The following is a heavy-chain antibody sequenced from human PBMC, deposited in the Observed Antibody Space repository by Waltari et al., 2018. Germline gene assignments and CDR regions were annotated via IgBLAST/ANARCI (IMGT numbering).Heavy chain of an antibody. D-gene: IGHD4-17*01. CDR2: IKYDGSAT. CDR1: GFSFSPYW. V-gene: IGHV3-7*03. CDR3: VKDGDYSLPAYDAFDI. Sequence: EVQLTESGGGLVQPGGSLRLPCAAPGFSFSPYWMTWVRQAPGKGLEWVANIKYDGSATYHADSVNGRFSISRDNAKNSLYLQMNSVSAEDTAIYYCVKDGDYSLPAYDAFDIWGPGTMVSVSS. J-gene: IGHJ3*02.